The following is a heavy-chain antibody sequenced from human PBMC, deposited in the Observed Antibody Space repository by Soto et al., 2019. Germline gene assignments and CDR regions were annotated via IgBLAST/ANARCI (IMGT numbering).Heavy chain of an antibody. J-gene: IGHJ4*02. CDR3: AKDRGRYCSGGTCYLFDS. D-gene: IGHD2-15*01. CDR2: IKQDGREK. V-gene: IGHV3-7*01. Sequence: PGGSLRLSCAASGFTVSSNYMSWVRQAPGRGLEWLANIKQDGREKYYVDSVKGRFTISRDNAKNTLYLQMNSLRVEDTALYYCAKDRGRYCSGGTCYLFDSWGQGALVTVSS. CDR1: GFTVSSNY.